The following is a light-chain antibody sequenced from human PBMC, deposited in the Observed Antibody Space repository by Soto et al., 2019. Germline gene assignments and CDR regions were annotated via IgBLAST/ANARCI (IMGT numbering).Light chain of an antibody. Sequence: ETMLSQSLGTLSLSPGERATVSCSTSQSVGGSSLAWYQQRPGQAPRLLIYDTSKRATGIPDLFSGSGSGTDFTLTISRLEPEDFAVYYCQQYQNSPRTFGQGTKVDIK. CDR2: DTS. CDR1: QSVGGSS. V-gene: IGKV3-20*01. CDR3: QQYQNSPRT. J-gene: IGKJ1*01.